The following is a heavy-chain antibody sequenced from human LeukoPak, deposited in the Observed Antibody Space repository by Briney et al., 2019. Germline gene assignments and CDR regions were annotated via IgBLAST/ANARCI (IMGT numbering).Heavy chain of an antibody. Sequence: SETLSLTCTVSGGSISSHYWSWIRQHPGKGLEWIGYIYYSGSTYYNPSLKSRVTISVDTSKNQFSLKLSSVTAADTAVYYCARDRQGMVRGVIISHWFDPWGQGTLVTVSS. CDR3: ARDRQGMVRGVIISHWFDP. D-gene: IGHD3-10*01. V-gene: IGHV4-59*06. CDR1: GGSISSHY. CDR2: IYYSGST. J-gene: IGHJ5*02.